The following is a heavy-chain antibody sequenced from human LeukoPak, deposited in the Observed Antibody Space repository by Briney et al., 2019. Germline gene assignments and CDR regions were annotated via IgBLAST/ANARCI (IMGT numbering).Heavy chain of an antibody. J-gene: IGHJ4*02. Sequence: ASVKVSCKVSGYTLTELSMHWVRQAPGKGLEWMGGFDPEDGETIDAQKFQGRVTMTEDTSTDTAYMELSSLRSEDTAVYYCATDLLDIVVVPAWGQGTLVTVSS. D-gene: IGHD2-2*03. CDR3: ATDLLDIVVVPA. V-gene: IGHV1-24*01. CDR1: GYTLTELS. CDR2: FDPEDGET.